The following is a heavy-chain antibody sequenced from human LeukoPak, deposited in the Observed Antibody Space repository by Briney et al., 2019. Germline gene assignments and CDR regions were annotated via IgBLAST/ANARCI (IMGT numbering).Heavy chain of an antibody. CDR3: ARGELLDY. V-gene: IGHV1-3*01. D-gene: IGHD1-26*01. Sequence: VASVKVSCKASGYTFTSYAMHWVRQAPGQRLEWMGWINVGNGNTKYSQKFQGRVTITRDTSASTAYMELSSLRSEDTAVYYCARGELLDYWGQGTLVTVSS. J-gene: IGHJ4*02. CDR2: INVGNGNT. CDR1: GYTFTSYA.